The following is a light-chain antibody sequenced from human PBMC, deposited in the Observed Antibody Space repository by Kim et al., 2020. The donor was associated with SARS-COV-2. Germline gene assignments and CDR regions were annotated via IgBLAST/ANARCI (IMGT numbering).Light chain of an antibody. CDR3: QQYNT. CDR2: DAS. J-gene: IGKJ2*01. CDR1: QDISNY. V-gene: IGKV1-33*01. Sequence: DIQMTQSPSSLSASVGDRVTITCQASQDISNYLNWYQQKPGKAPKLLIYDASNLETGVPSRFSGSGSGTDFTFTISSLQPEDIATYYCQQYNTFGQGTKLEI.